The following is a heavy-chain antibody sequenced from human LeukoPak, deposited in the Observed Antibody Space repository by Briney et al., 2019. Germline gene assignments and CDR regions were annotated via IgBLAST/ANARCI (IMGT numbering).Heavy chain of an antibody. D-gene: IGHD1-26*01. V-gene: IGHV4-59*08. Sequence: SETLSLTCTVSGGSMSSYYWSWIRQPPGKGLEWIWYIYYSVSINYNPSLKSRVTISVDTAKNPFSLKLRSVTAADTAVYYCARYSGSYSGFDYWGQGTLVTVSS. CDR1: GGSMSSYY. CDR2: IYYSVSI. J-gene: IGHJ4*02. CDR3: ARYSGSYSGFDY.